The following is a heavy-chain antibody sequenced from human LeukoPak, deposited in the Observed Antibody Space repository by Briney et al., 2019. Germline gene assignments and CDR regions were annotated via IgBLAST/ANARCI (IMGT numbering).Heavy chain of an antibody. Sequence: WGSLRLSCAASGFTFSPYTMHWVRQAPGKGLEFVSPIIGDGITTYYADSVKGRFTVSRDSSKSTLYLQMGSLTAEDMAVYYCARERAGYYLDVWGKGTTVTVFS. CDR3: ARERAGYYLDV. CDR2: IIGDGITT. D-gene: IGHD3-9*01. CDR1: GFTFSPYT. V-gene: IGHV3-64*02. J-gene: IGHJ6*04.